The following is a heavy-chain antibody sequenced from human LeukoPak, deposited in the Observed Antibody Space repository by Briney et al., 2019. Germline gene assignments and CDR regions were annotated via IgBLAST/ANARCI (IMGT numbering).Heavy chain of an antibody. CDR1: GGSISSYY. CDR2: IYYSGST. D-gene: IGHD3-3*01. Sequence: SETLSLTCTVSGGSISSYYWSWIRQPPGKGLEWIGYIYYSGSTNYNPSPKSRVTISVDTSKNQFSLKLSSVTAADTAVYYCARGEAYYDFWSGYYAVNWFDPWGQGTLVTVSS. CDR3: ARGEAYYDFWSGYYAVNWFDP. V-gene: IGHV4-59*01. J-gene: IGHJ5*02.